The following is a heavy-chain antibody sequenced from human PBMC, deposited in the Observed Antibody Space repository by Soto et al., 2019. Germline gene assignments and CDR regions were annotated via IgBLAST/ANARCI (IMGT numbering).Heavy chain of an antibody. CDR3: ARGGEIVVVVSTTGRYFDY. D-gene: IGHD2-15*01. CDR2: INHSGST. CDR1: GGSFSGYY. V-gene: IGHV4-34*01. J-gene: IGHJ4*02. Sequence: QVQLQQWGAGLLKPSETLSLTCAVYGGSFSGYYWTWIRQPPGKGLEWIEEINHSGSTNYNPSLKSRVTISVDTSKNQFSLKLSSVTAADTAVYYCARGGEIVVVVSTTGRYFDYWGQGTLVTVSS.